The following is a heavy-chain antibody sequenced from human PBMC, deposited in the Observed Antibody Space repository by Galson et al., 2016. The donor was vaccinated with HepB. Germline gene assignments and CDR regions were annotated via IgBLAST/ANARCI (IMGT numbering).Heavy chain of an antibody. Sequence: SLRLSCAASGFMFRGFWMHWVRQVPGKAPVWVSRVSQDGVTTAYADSVKGRFTITRDNSKNTLFLEVNSLRVEDTAVYYCVKPVRLRNTDREKRLDYWGQGTLVSVSS. CDR2: VSQDGVTT. V-gene: IGHV3-74*03. D-gene: IGHD3-16*01. CDR1: GFMFRGFW. CDR3: VKPVRLRNTDREKRLDY. J-gene: IGHJ4*02.